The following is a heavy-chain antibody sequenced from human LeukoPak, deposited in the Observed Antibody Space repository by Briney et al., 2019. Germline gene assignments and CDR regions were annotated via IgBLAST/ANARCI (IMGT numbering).Heavy chain of an antibody. CDR2: IYYSGST. CDR3: ARNGNVTVSGTKFNYFDY. CDR1: GGSISSSSYY. Sequence: PSETLSLTCTVSGGSISSSSYYWGWIRQPPGKGLEWIGSIYYSGSTHYNPSLKSRPTIFVDTSKNQFSLKVNSVTAADTAVYYCARNGNVTVSGTKFNYFDYWGQGTLVTVSS. J-gene: IGHJ4*02. D-gene: IGHD1-1*01. V-gene: IGHV4-39*01.